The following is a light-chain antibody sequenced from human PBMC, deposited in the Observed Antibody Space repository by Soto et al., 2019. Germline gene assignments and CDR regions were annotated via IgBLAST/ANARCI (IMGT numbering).Light chain of an antibody. CDR2: DAS. J-gene: IGKJ1*01. Sequence: VCTQSPASLSLSPGDRATLSCRASQSVPRNLAWYQQRPGQAPRLLIYDASSRATGIPDRFSGSGSGTDFTLTISSLEPEDFAVYYCQQRYNSWTFGQGTKVDIK. V-gene: IGKV3-11*01. CDR1: QSVPRN. CDR3: QQRYNSWT.